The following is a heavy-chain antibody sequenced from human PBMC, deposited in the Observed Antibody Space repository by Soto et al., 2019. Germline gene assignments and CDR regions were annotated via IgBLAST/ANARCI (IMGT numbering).Heavy chain of an antibody. CDR3: ARGRYCLTGRCFPNWFDS. CDR2: IYKRATT. D-gene: IGHD7-27*01. J-gene: IGHJ5*01. CDR1: GDSISNLDYF. Sequence: QVQLLESGPGLVKPSQTLSLTCSVSGDSISNLDYFWSWIRQPPGQALEYIGYIYKRATTYYNPSFESRVAIPVDTSKSQFSLNVTSVTAADTAVYFCARGRYCLTGRCFPNWFDSWGQGALVTVSS. V-gene: IGHV4-30-4*01.